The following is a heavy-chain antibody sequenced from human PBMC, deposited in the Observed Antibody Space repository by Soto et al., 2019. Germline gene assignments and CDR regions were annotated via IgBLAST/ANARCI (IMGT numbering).Heavy chain of an antibody. Sequence: GGSLRLSCAASGFTFNSYWMHWVRQAPGKGLVWVSRINSDGSSITYADSVKGRFTISRDNAKNTLYLQMNSLRAEDTAVYYCASGYSYERFDYWGQGTLVTVSS. J-gene: IGHJ4*02. V-gene: IGHV3-74*01. D-gene: IGHD5-18*01. CDR2: INSDGSSI. CDR3: ASGYSYERFDY. CDR1: GFTFNSYW.